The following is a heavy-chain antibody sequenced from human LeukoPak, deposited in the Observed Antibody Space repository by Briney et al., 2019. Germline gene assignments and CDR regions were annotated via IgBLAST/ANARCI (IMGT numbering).Heavy chain of an antibody. V-gene: IGHV3-30*03. Sequence: GGTLRLSCAVSGFTFTDCGVPCVRGAPSAGVEGVTVVSFVGDTKIYADSVKGRFTISRDNSKNTVYLQMNSLRAEDTAVYYCARDPTTRSNRAQFYSDYWGQGTLVIDSS. CDR1: GFTFTDCG. J-gene: IGHJ4*02. CDR3: ARDPTTRSNRAQFYSDY. D-gene: IGHD1-14*01. CDR2: VSFVGDTK.